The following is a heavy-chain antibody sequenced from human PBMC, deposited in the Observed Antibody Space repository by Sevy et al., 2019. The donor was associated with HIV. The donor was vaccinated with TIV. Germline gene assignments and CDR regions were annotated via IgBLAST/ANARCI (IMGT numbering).Heavy chain of an antibody. CDR1: GYTFTSYA. D-gene: IGHD6-13*01. J-gene: IGHJ4*02. CDR3: ARDMAAAGTRGNFDY. V-gene: IGHV1-3*01. Sequence: ASVKVSCKASGYTFTSYAMHWVRQAPGQRLEWMGWINAGNGNTKYSQKFQGRVTITRDTSASTAYMELSSLRSEDTAVYYCARDMAAAGTRGNFDYWGRGTLVTVSS. CDR2: INAGNGNT.